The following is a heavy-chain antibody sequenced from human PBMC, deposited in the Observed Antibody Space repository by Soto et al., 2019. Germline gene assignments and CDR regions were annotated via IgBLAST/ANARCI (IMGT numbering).Heavy chain of an antibody. CDR3: VKDGSSGWPYFYDMDV. V-gene: IGHV3-30*18. CDR1: GFIVSSHG. CDR2: ISYDGRNK. J-gene: IGHJ6*02. Sequence: PGGSLRLSCAASGFIVSSHGMHWVRQAPGKGLEWVAVISYDGRNKYYADAVKGRFTISRDNSKNTLYLQMSSLRAEDTAVYYCVKDGSSGWPYFYDMDVWGQGTTVTVSS. D-gene: IGHD6-19*01.